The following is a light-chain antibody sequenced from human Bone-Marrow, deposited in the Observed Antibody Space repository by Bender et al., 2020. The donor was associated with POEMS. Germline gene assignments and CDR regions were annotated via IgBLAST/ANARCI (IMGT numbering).Light chain of an antibody. CDR3: CSYAGSYNLV. J-gene: IGLJ2*01. V-gene: IGLV2-8*01. Sequence: QSALTQPPSASGSPGQSVTISCTGTSSDVGGYNYVSWYQQHPGKAPKLMIYEVTKRPSGVPDRFSGSKSGNTASLTVSGLQAEDEADYYCCSYAGSYNLVFGGGTKLTVV. CDR1: SSDVGGYNY. CDR2: EVT.